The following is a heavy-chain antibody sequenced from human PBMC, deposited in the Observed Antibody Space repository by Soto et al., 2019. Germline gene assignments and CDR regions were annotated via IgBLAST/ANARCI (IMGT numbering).Heavy chain of an antibody. D-gene: IGHD6-19*01. Sequence: QVQLQESGPGLVKPSGTLALTCTVSGGSISSSNWWSWVRQHPGKGLEWIGEIYHSGSSNYNPSLKSRVTISVDKSKNQSSLKLSSVTAADTAVYYCAREADQQYSSGWYDYWGQGTLVTVSS. CDR3: AREADQQYSSGWYDY. V-gene: IGHV4-4*02. CDR1: GGSISSSNW. CDR2: IYHSGSS. J-gene: IGHJ4*02.